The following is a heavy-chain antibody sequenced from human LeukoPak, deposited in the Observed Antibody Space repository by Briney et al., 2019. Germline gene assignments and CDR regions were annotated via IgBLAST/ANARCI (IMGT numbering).Heavy chain of an antibody. CDR1: GFTFSSYW. J-gene: IGHJ4*02. CDR3: ARGLYGDWFDY. V-gene: IGHV3-7*01. CDR2: IKEDGSEK. Sequence: GGSPRLSCAASGFTFSSYWMAWVRQAPGKGLEWVANIKEDGSEKYYVDSLKGRFTISRDNAKNSLYLQMNSLRVEDTAVYYCARGLYGDWFDYWGQGTLVTVSS. D-gene: IGHD4-17*01.